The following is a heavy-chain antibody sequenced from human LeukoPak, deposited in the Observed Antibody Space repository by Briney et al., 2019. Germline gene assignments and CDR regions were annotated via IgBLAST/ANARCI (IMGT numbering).Heavy chain of an antibody. Sequence: ASVKVSCKASGYTFTKYVVHWVRQAPGQRPEWMGWINAGNGNTKYSQNFQDRVTITRDTSANTAYMELSSLTSEDTALYYCARDDCGDTCYPGGYWGQGTLVTVSS. CDR1: GYTFTKYV. J-gene: IGHJ4*02. CDR3: ARDDCGDTCYPGGY. CDR2: INAGNGNT. D-gene: IGHD2-21*01. V-gene: IGHV1-3*01.